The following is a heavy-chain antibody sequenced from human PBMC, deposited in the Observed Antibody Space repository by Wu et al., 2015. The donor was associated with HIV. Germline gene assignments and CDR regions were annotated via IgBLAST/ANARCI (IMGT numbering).Heavy chain of an antibody. V-gene: IGHV1-69*13. CDR3: AREYYYDSSGYYYIHDY. CDR2: IIPIFRTT. Sequence: QVQLVQSGAEVKKPGSSMKVSCKASGGTFSNYAISWVRQAPGQGLEWVGRIIPIFRTTNYAQKFQGRVTITADESTSTAYMELSSLRYEDTAVYYCAREYYYDSSGYYYIHDYWGQGTLVTVFS. D-gene: IGHD3-22*01. CDR1: GGTFSNYA. J-gene: IGHJ4*02.